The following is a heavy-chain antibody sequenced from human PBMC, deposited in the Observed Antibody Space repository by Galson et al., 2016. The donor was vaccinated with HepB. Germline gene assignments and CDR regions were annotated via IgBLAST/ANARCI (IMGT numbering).Heavy chain of an antibody. J-gene: IGHJ4*02. CDR3: ARDAKDHSILGDYGDHFDY. CDR2: VSSDGNTH. CDR1: GFSFSNYA. D-gene: IGHD4-17*01. V-gene: IGHV3-30*03. Sequence: SLRLSCAASGFSFSNYALHWVRQAPGKGLEWVAVVSSDGNTHFYGDAVKGRFTISRDNSKNTLFLHVNGLSPDDTAVYYCARDAKDHSILGDYGDHFDYWGQGSLVTVSS.